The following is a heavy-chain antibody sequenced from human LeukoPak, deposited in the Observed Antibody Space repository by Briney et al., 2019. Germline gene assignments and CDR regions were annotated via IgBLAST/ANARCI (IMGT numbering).Heavy chain of an antibody. V-gene: IGHV3-48*01. D-gene: IGHD4-17*01. J-gene: IGHJ4*02. CDR1: GFTFSSYS. CDR2: ISSSSRTI. CDR3: ARDRYGDYDFDY. Sequence: GGPLRLSCAASGFTFSSYSMNWVRQAPGKGLEWLSYISSSSRTIYYADSVKGRFTISRDNANNSLYLQMNSLRAEDTAVYYCARDRYGDYDFDYWGQGTLVTVSS.